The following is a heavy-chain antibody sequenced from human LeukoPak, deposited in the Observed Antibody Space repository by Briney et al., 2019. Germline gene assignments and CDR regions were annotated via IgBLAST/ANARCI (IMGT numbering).Heavy chain of an antibody. CDR3: AKGGVSTTGAWLDP. CDR1: GFTFSFYA. J-gene: IGHJ5*02. Sequence: GGSLRLSCEASGFTFSFYAMHWVRQTPGKGLESVAIISDDGSNKYYVDSVNGRFTISRDNSKKTLYLQMNSLRAEDTAVYYCAKGGVSTTGAWLDPWGQGTLVTVSS. V-gene: IGHV3-30*18. D-gene: IGHD1-1*01. CDR2: ISDDGSNK.